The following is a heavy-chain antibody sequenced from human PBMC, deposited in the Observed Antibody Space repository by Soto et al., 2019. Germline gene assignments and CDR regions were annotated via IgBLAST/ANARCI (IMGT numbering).Heavy chain of an antibody. CDR1: GFTFSSYA. D-gene: IGHD2-2*01. Sequence: EVQLLESGGGLVQPGGSLRLSCAVSGFTFSSYAISWVRQAPGKGLEWVSAISGSGDDTYADSVKGRFTISRDNSKNTLYLQMNSLRVEDTAVYYCAKAVYCSSTRCYQDGMDVWGQGTTVTVSS. J-gene: IGHJ6*02. V-gene: IGHV3-23*01. CDR2: ISGSGDDT. CDR3: AKAVYCSSTRCYQDGMDV.